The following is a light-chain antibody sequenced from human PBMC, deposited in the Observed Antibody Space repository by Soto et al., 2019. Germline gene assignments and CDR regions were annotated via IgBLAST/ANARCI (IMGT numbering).Light chain of an antibody. Sequence: NFMLTQPHSVSESPGKTVTISCTGSSGSIASNYVQWYQQRPGSAPTTVIYEDNRRPSGVPDRFSGSIDNSSNSASLTISGLKTEDEADYYCQSYDSNNWVFGGGTTVTVL. CDR3: QSYDSNNWV. CDR1: SGSIASNY. V-gene: IGLV6-57*02. J-gene: IGLJ3*02. CDR2: EDN.